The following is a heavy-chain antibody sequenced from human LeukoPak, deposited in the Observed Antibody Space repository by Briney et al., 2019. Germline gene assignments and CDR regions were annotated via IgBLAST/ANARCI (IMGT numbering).Heavy chain of an antibody. CDR3: ASRLAVANAFDI. V-gene: IGHV1-69*06. CDR1: GGTFSSYA. CDR2: IIPIFGTA. J-gene: IGHJ3*02. Sequence: SVKVSCKASGGTFSSYAISWVRQAPGQGLEWMGGIIPIFGTANYAQKFQGRVTITADKSTSTAYMELSSLRSEDTAVYYCASRLAVANAFDIWGQGTMVTVSS. D-gene: IGHD6-19*01.